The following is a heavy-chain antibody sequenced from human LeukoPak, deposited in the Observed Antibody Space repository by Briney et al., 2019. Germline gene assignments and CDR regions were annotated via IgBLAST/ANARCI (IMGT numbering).Heavy chain of an antibody. D-gene: IGHD6-13*01. J-gene: IGHJ4*02. V-gene: IGHV3-7*01. CDR1: GFTFSTYW. CDR3: ARDSAGNDY. CDR2: IKQDGSEK. Sequence: PGGSLRLSCAASGFTFSTYWMSWVRQAPGKGLEWVANIKQDGSEKYYVDSVKGRFTTSRDNAKNSLYLQMNSLRDEDTAMYYCARDSAGNDYWGQGTLVTVSS.